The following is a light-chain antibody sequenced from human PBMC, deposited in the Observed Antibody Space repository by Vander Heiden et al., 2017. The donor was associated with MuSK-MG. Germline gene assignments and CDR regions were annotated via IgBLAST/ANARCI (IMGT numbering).Light chain of an antibody. CDR2: DAS. CDR1: QSVSSY. Sequence: EIVLTQSPATLSVSPGERATLSCRASQSVSSYLAWYQQKPGQAPRLLIYDASTRATGVPPSFSGSRSGTDFTLTISSLDPEDFALYYCQQCFNWPFTFGQGTKVAIK. V-gene: IGKV3-11*01. CDR3: QQCFNWPFT. J-gene: IGKJ2*01.